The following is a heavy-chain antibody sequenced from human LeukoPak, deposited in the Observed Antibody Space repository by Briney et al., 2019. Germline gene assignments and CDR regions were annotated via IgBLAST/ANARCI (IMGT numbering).Heavy chain of an antibody. Sequence: SVTLSLTCTVSGGSISSYYWSWIRQPAGKGLEWIGRIYTSGSTNYNPSLKSRVTMSVDTSKNQFSLKLSSVTAADTAVYYCARDTIDYDFWSGYSNWFDPWGQGTLVTVSS. J-gene: IGHJ5*02. CDR2: IYTSGST. D-gene: IGHD3-3*01. CDR3: ARDTIDYDFWSGYSNWFDP. CDR1: GGSISSYY. V-gene: IGHV4-4*07.